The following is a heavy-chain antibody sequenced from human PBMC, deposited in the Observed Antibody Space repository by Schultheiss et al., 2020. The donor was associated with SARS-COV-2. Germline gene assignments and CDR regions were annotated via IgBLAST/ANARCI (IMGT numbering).Heavy chain of an antibody. CDR2: ISYDGSNK. V-gene: IGHV3-30*04. Sequence: GWSLRLSCSASGFTFSSYAMHWVRQAPGKGLEWVAVISYDGSNKYYADSVKGRFTISRDNSKNTLYLQMNSLRAEDTAVYYCAREQLKYGMDVWGQGTTVTVSS. CDR3: AREQLKYGMDV. CDR1: GFTFSSYA. J-gene: IGHJ6*02. D-gene: IGHD6-6*01.